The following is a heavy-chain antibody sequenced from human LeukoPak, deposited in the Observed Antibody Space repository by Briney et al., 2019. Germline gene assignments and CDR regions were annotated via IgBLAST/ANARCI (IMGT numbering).Heavy chain of an antibody. Sequence: GGSLRLSCAASGFTFSSYNMNWVRQSPGRGLEWLSYISRGANTIYYADSVKGRFTISRDNAENSLYLQMDSLRAEDTAVYYCASYCSTTSCYAVDYWGQGTLVTVSS. V-gene: IGHV3-48*01. D-gene: IGHD2-2*01. CDR1: GFTFSSYN. CDR3: ASYCSTTSCYAVDY. J-gene: IGHJ4*02. CDR2: ISRGANTI.